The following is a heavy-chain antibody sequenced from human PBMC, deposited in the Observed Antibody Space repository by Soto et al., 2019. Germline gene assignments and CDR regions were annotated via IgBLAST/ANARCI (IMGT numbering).Heavy chain of an antibody. Sequence: QLQLVESGGGVVQPGRSLRLSCAASGFTFSNYGMHWVRQAPGKGLEWVAIIWYDGSNKYYADSVKGRFNIPRDNPKNTVYLQMNSRRAEDTAMYYCAAGEHLNYRGQGTLVTVSS. D-gene: IGHD3-10*01. V-gene: IGHV3-33*01. CDR3: AAGEHLNY. J-gene: IGHJ4*02. CDR1: GFTFSNYG. CDR2: IWYDGSNK.